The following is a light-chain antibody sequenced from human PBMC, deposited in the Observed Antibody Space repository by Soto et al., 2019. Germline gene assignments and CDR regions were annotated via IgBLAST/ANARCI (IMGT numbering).Light chain of an antibody. J-gene: IGKJ4*02. CDR1: QSVSSSY. CDR2: GAS. CDR3: QQYGSSLLT. Sequence: EIVLTQSPGTLSLSPGERATLSCRASQSVSSSYLAWYQQKPGQAPRLLIYGASSRATGIPDRFSGSGSGTYVTLTISRLEPEDVAVYYCQQYGSSLLTFGGGTKVEIK. V-gene: IGKV3-20*01.